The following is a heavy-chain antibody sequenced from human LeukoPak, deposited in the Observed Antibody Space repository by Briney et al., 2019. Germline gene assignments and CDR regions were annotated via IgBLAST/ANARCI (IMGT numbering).Heavy chain of an antibody. CDR1: VYSFSSYD. Sequence: ASVKVSCKASVYSFSSYDINWVRQATGQGLEWMGWMNPDSGNTGYEQKFQGRVTMTRSTSLSTAYMELSSLRSEDTAVYYCARVQRAQFPLKYYFDYWGQGTLVTVSS. D-gene: IGHD1-26*01. J-gene: IGHJ4*02. V-gene: IGHV1-8*01. CDR3: ARVQRAQFPLKYYFDY. CDR2: MNPDSGNT.